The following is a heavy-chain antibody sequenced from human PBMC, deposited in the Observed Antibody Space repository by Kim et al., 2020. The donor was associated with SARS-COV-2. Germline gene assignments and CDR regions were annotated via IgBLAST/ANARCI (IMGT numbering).Heavy chain of an antibody. CDR3: ARLTGDNLVFFDY. J-gene: IGHJ4*02. D-gene: IGHD7-27*01. V-gene: IGHV4-39*01. Sequence: SNQSLRSRVTISGDTSKNRCSLKLSSVTAADTAVYYCARLTGDNLVFFDYWGQGTLVTVSS.